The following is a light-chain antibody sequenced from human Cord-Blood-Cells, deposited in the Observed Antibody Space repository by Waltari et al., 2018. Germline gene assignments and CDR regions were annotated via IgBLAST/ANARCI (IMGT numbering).Light chain of an antibody. Sequence: EIVLTQSPATLSLSPAERATLSCRASQSVSSYLAWYQQKPGQAPRLRIYDASNRATGIPARFRGSGSGTDFSHTISSLEPEDFAVYYCQHSGAFGAGTKVDIK. CDR2: DAS. CDR1: QSVSSY. CDR3: QHSGA. V-gene: IGKV3-11*01. J-gene: IGKJ3*01.